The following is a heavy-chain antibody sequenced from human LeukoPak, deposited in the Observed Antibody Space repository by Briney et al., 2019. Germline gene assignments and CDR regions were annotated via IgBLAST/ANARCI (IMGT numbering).Heavy chain of an antibody. V-gene: IGHV3-30*01. D-gene: IGHD4-17*01. CDR2: ISYDGSNK. J-gene: IGHJ5*02. Sequence: PGGSLRLSCAASGFTFSSFAMHWVRQAPGKGLEWVAVISYDGSNKYYADSVKGRFTISSDNSKNTLYLQMNSLRAEDTSVYYCARAGHGDLLNWFDPWGQGTLVTVSS. CDR3: ARAGHGDLLNWFDP. CDR1: GFTFSSFA.